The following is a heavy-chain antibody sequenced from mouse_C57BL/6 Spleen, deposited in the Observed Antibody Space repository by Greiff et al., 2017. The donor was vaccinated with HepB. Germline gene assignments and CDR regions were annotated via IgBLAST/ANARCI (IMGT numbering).Heavy chain of an antibody. CDR2: ISSGSSTI. V-gene: IGHV5-17*01. D-gene: IGHD1-1*01. CDR1: GFTFSDYG. J-gene: IGHJ2*01. CDR3: ARIPYYYGSLDY. Sequence: EVMLVESGGGLVKPGGSLKLSCAASGFTFSDYGMHWVRQAPEKGLEWVAYISSGSSTIYYADTVKGRFTISRDNAKNTLFLQMTSLRSEDTAMYYCARIPYYYGSLDYWGQGTTLTVSS.